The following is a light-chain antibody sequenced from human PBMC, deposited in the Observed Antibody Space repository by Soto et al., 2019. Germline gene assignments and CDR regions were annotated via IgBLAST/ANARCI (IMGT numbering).Light chain of an antibody. CDR2: GAS. Sequence: DIQMTQSPSSLSASVGDRVTITCRASEVISNYLAWYQHKPGKAPNLLIYGASTLQAGVPSRFNGNGSGTEFTLTISNLQPEDVATYYCQKYNSATLSFGGGTKVEIK. V-gene: IGKV1-27*01. J-gene: IGKJ4*01. CDR1: EVISNY. CDR3: QKYNSATLS.